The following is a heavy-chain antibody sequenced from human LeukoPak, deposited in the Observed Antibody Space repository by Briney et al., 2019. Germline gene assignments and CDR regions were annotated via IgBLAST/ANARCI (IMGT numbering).Heavy chain of an antibody. Sequence: GASVKVSCKASGYTFTNNFMHWVRQTPGQGLEWIGIINPSGDNTWYAQKFQGRVTMTRDMSTSTVYMELSSLRSEDTAIYYCARDDNSGSYYHYYYMDVWGKGTTVTVSS. CDR2: INPSGDNT. D-gene: IGHD1-26*01. CDR1: GYTFTNNF. CDR3: ARDDNSGSYYHYYYMDV. J-gene: IGHJ6*03. V-gene: IGHV1-46*01.